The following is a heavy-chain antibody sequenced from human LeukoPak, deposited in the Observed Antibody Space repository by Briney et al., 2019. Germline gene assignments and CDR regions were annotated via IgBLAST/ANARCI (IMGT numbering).Heavy chain of an antibody. CDR2: ISSSSSYI. CDR1: GFTFSSYS. Sequence: PGGSLRLSCAASGFTFSSYSMSWVRQAPGKGLEWVSCISSSSSYIYYADSVKGRFTTSRDNAKNSLYLQMNSLRAEDTAVYYCARDRSAYYENYGNYYYGMDVWGQGTTVTVSS. V-gene: IGHV3-21*06. D-gene: IGHD3-22*01. J-gene: IGHJ6*02. CDR3: ARDRSAYYENYGNYYYGMDV.